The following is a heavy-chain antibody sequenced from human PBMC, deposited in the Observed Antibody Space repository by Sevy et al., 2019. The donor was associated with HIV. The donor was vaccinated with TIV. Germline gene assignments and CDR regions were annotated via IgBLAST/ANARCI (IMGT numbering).Heavy chain of an antibody. V-gene: IGHV3-30*04. CDR3: ARGENNDEFFQY. J-gene: IGHJ1*01. CDR1: GFIFSNFA. D-gene: IGHD1-26*01. CDR2: TSYDGNHK. Sequence: GGSLRLSCAASGFIFSNFAMHWVRQAPGKGLERVAVTSYDGNHKYYADSPKGRFTVSRDNSRNILSLEMNSLRRDDTAVYYCARGENNDEFFQYWGQGTLVTVSS.